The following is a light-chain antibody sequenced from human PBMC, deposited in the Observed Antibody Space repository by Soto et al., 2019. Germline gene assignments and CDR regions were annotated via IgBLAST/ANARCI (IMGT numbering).Light chain of an antibody. CDR1: SSDVGSNY. V-gene: IGLV1-47*01. CDR3: AAWDDCLSGRV. J-gene: IGLJ1*01. Sequence: QSVLTQPPSASGTPGQRVTIFCSGSSSDVGSNYVYWYQQLPGTAPKLLIYRNNQRPSGVPDRFSGSKSGTSASLAIGGLRSEDEANYYCAAWDDCLSGRVFETGTKVTVL. CDR2: RNN.